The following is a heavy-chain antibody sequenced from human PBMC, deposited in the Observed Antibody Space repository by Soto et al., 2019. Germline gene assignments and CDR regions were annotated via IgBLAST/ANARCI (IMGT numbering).Heavy chain of an antibody. CDR3: ARQGYGGYSYGGYYYYYGMDV. CDR2: IYYSGST. Sequence: SETLSLTCTVSGGSISSSSYYWGWIRQPPGKGLEWIGSIYYSGSTYYNPSLKSRVTISVDTSKNQFSLKLSSVTAADTAVYYCARQGYGGYSYGGYYYYYGMDVWGQGTTVTVSS. J-gene: IGHJ6*02. V-gene: IGHV4-39*01. CDR1: GGSISSSSYY. D-gene: IGHD5-18*01.